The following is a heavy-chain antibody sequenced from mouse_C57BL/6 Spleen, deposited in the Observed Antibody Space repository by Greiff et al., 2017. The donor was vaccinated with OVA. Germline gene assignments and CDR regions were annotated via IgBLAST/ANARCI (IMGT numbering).Heavy chain of an antibody. V-gene: IGHV1-62-2*01. Sequence: VKVVESGAELVKPGASVKLSCKASGYTFTEYTIHWVKQRSGQGLEWIGWFYPGSGSIKYNEKFKDKATLTADKSSSTVYMELSRLTSEDSAVYFCARHEERADGFHFDYWGQGTTLTVSS. J-gene: IGHJ2*01. CDR1: GYTFTEYT. CDR3: ARHEERADGFHFDY. D-gene: IGHD2-3*01. CDR2: FYPGSGSI.